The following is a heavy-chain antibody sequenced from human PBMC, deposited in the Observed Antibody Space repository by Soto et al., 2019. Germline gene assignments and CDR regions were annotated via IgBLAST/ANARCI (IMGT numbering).Heavy chain of an antibody. CDR3: ATTTVVTPGNYYYYYGMDV. V-gene: IGHV4-59*08. J-gene: IGHJ6*02. CDR1: GGSISSYY. D-gene: IGHD4-17*01. Sequence: PSETLSLTCTVSGGSISSYYWSWIRQPPGKGLEWIGYIYYSGSTNYNPSLKSRVTISVDTSKNQFSLKLSSVTAADTAVYYCATTTVVTPGNYYYYYGMDVWGQGTTVTVSS. CDR2: IYYSGST.